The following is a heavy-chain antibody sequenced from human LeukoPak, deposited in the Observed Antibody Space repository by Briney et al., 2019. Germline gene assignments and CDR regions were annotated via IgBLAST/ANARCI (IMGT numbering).Heavy chain of an antibody. CDR2: ISSSSSYI. CDR3: ARDRPLEMEAAGTLWALDYFDY. J-gene: IGHJ4*02. V-gene: IGHV3-21*01. D-gene: IGHD6-13*01. Sequence: GGSLRLSCAASGFTFSSYSMNWVRQAPGKGLEWVSSISSSSSYIYYADSVKGRFTISRDNAKNSLYLQMNSLRAEDTAVYYCARDRPLEMEAAGTLWALDYFDYWGQGTLVTVSS. CDR1: GFTFSSYS.